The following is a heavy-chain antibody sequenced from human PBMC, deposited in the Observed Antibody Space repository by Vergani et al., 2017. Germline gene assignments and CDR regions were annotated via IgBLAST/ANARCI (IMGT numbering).Heavy chain of an antibody. J-gene: IGHJ5*02. D-gene: IGHD3-3*01. CDR3: ARESRITIVGVVSWFDP. Sequence: QVQLQQSGPGLVKPSQTLSLTCAISGDSVSSNSAAWNWIRQSPSRGLEWLGRTYYRSKWYNDYAVSVKSRITINPDTSKNQFSLQLNSVTPEDTAVYYCARESRITIVGVVSWFDPWGQGTLVTVSS. CDR2: TYYRSKWYN. V-gene: IGHV6-1*01. CDR1: GDSVSSNSAA.